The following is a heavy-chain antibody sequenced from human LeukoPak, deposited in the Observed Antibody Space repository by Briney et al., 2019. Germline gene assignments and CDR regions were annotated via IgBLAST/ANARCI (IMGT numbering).Heavy chain of an antibody. V-gene: IGHV3-48*01. Sequence: GGSLRLSCAPSGFTFSSYSMNWVRQAPGKGLEWVSYISGSSGTIYYADSVKGRFTISRDNAKNSLYLQMSSLRGEDTAVYYCARRSELGGLYYMAVWGKGTTVTVSS. CDR3: ARRSELGGLYYMAV. CDR2: ISGSSGTI. CDR1: GFTFSSYS. D-gene: IGHD3-16*01. J-gene: IGHJ6*03.